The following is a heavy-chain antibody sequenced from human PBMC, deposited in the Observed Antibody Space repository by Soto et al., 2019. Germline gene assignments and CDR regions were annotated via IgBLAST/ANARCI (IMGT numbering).Heavy chain of an antibody. CDR2: IYHGGTT. V-gene: IGHV4-38-2*02. CDR1: GYSISSGSY. CDR3: ARFHVMVVAGSTFDY. D-gene: IGHD6-19*01. Sequence: PSETLSLTCTVPGYSISSGSYWAWIRQPPGKGPEWIASIYHGGTTFYNPSLKSRITISVDTSNNQFSLKLTSVTAADTAVYYCARFHVMVVAGSTFDYWGHGTLVTVPQ. J-gene: IGHJ4*01.